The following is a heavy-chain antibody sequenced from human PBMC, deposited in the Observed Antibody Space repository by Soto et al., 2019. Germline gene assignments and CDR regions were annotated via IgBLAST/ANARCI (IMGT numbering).Heavy chain of an antibody. Sequence: GASVKVSCKASGGTFSSYAISWVRQAPGQGLEWMGGIIPIFGTANYAQKFQGRVTITADESTSTAYMELSSLRSEDTAVYYCARLGGVTTLYYYYYGMDVWGQGTTVTVSS. CDR3: ARLGGVTTLYYYYYGMDV. V-gene: IGHV1-69*13. D-gene: IGHD4-17*01. J-gene: IGHJ6*02. CDR1: GGTFSSYA. CDR2: IIPIFGTA.